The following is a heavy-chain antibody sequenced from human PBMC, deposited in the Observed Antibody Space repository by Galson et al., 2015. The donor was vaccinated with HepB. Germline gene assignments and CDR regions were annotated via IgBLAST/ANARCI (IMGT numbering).Heavy chain of an antibody. V-gene: IGHV1-3*04. CDR2: INTANGNT. D-gene: IGHD2-2*01. J-gene: IGHJ4*02. Sequence: SVKVSCKASGYSFSYYAIHWVRQAPGQRFEWMGWINTANGNTKYSQKFQDRVTISRDTSASTAYMELSSLTSEDTAVFYCARDRDFARPAAMLFDYWGQGTLVTVSS. CDR3: ARDRDFARPAAMLFDY. CDR1: GYSFSYYA.